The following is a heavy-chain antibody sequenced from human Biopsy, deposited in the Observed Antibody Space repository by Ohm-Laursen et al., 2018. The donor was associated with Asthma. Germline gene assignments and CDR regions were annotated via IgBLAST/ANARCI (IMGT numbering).Heavy chain of an antibody. CDR3: ARGPNYHGSGRAPIGMDV. Sequence: PSDTLSLTWTVSGGSVSTGSYYWSWIRQPPGKGLEWLGYIYYTGSDNYNPSLKSRVTISVDTSKNQFSLRLNSVTAADTAVYYCARGPNYHGSGRAPIGMDVWGQGTTVTVSS. CDR1: GGSVSTGSYY. CDR2: IYYTGSD. V-gene: IGHV4-61*01. J-gene: IGHJ6*02. D-gene: IGHD3-10*01.